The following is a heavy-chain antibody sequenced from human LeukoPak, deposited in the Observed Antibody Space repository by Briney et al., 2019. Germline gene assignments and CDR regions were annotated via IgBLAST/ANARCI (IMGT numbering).Heavy chain of an antibody. Sequence: SVKVSCKASGGTFSSYAISWVRQAPGQGLEWMGRIIPILGIANYAQKFQGRVMITADKSTSTAYMELSSLRSEDTAVYYCARSSSWYGTREYFQHWGQGTLVTVSS. CDR2: IIPILGIA. CDR3: ARSSSWYGTREYFQH. V-gene: IGHV1-69*04. J-gene: IGHJ1*01. CDR1: GGTFSSYA. D-gene: IGHD6-13*01.